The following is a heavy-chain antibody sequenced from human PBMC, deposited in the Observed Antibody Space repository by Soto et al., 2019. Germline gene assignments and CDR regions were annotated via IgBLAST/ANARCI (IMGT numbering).Heavy chain of an antibody. Sequence: QITLKESGPTLVKPAQTLTLTCTFSGFSLSTSGVGVAWIRQPTGKALEWLALIYWNDDKRYSPSLKSRLTITKHTYKNQVVLTMTNMDPVDTAKYYCALRRVAAQGATTDKAPFAYWVQGALVIVSS. D-gene: IGHD6-13*01. CDR3: ALRRVAAQGATTDKAPFAY. CDR2: IYWNDDK. J-gene: IGHJ4*02. V-gene: IGHV2-5*01. CDR1: GFSLSTSGVG.